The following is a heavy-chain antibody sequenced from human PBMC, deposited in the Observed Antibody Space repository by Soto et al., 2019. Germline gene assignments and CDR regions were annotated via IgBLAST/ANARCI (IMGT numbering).Heavy chain of an antibody. CDR3: ARAVDIVATSNYYGMDV. CDR1: GGTYSSYA. J-gene: IGHJ6*02. Sequence: ASVKLSCKASGGTYSSYAISWVRQAPRQGLEWMGGIIPIFGTANYAQKFQGRVTITADESTSTAYMELSSLRSEDTAVYYCARAVDIVATSNYYGMDVWGQGTTVTVSS. CDR2: IIPIFGTA. V-gene: IGHV1-69*13. D-gene: IGHD5-12*01.